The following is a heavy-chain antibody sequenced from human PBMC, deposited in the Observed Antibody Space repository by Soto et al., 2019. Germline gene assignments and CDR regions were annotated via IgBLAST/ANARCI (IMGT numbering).Heavy chain of an antibody. CDR1: GYNFANYW. J-gene: IGHJ3*01. D-gene: IGHD6-19*01. CDR3: AAGYSTGLDGFDV. V-gene: IGHV5-51*01. CDR2: IFPGDSET. Sequence: GESLKISCHGSGYNFANYWIGWLRQMPGKGLECMGMIFPGDSETKYSLSLQGQVSISADKSISTAYLQWSTLKASDTAMYYCAAGYSTGLDGFDVWGQGTMVTVSS.